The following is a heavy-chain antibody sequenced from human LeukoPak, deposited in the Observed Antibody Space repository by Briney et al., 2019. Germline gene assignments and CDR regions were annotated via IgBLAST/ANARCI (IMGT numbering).Heavy chain of an antibody. J-gene: IGHJ4*02. V-gene: IGHV4-59*12. CDR2: IYYSGST. CDR3: AIGNCGGDCYSQDY. CDR1: GGSISSYY. D-gene: IGHD2-21*02. Sequence: SETLSLTCTVSGGSISSYYWSWIRQPPGKGLEWIGYIYYSGSTNYNPSLKSRVTISVDTSKNQFSLKLSSVTAADTAVYYCAIGNCGGDCYSQDYWGQGTLVTVSS.